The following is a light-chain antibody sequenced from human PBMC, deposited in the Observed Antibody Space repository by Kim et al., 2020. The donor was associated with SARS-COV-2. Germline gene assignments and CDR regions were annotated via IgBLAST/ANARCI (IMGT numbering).Light chain of an antibody. V-gene: IGLV1-44*01. CDR3: ATWDDGLSGWV. CDR1: TSNIGSNT. J-gene: IGLJ3*02. Sequence: ELTQPPSASGTPGQRVTISCSGSTSNIGSNTVNWYQQLPGTAPKLLIYSDNQRPAGVPDRLSGSQSDTSASLAISGLQSEDEADYFCATWDDGLSGWVFGGGTQLTVL. CDR2: SDN.